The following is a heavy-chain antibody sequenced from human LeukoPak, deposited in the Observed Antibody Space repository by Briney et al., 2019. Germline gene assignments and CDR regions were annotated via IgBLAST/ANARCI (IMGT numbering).Heavy chain of an antibody. CDR3: ARGGQDLAREYFQY. CDR1: GGSISTNL. V-gene: IGHV4-4*07. CDR2: IYVTGTT. Sequence: SDTLSHPCTVSGGSISTNLWNWLRQPAGKGLEWIGRIYVTGTTYYNPSLKSRLTMSVDASRNQFFLNLSSVTAADTAVYYCARGGQDLAREYFQYWGQGTLVTVS. D-gene: IGHD5-12*01. J-gene: IGHJ1*01.